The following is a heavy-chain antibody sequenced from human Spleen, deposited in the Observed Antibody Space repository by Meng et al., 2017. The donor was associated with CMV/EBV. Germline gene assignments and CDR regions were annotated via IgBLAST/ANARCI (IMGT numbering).Heavy chain of an antibody. J-gene: IGHJ6*02. CDR1: GFSFSNYW. Sequence: GESLKISCAASGFSFSNYWMHWVRQAPGKGLEWVSRINFDGAMTTYADSVEGRFTVSRDNAKNTLYLQMNSLRAEDTAVYYCAKYLDQYYYYYGMDVWGQGTTVTVSS. CDR2: INFDGAMT. CDR3: AKYLDQYYYYYGMDV. D-gene: IGHD1/OR15-1a*01. V-gene: IGHV3-74*01.